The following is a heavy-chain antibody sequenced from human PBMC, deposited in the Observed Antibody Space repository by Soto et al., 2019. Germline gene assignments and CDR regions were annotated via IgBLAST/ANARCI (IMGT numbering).Heavy chain of an antibody. J-gene: IGHJ4*02. V-gene: IGHV1-3*05. CDR2: INAGATNT. CDR1: GFTFSGYA. CDR3: AREGGCYVDY. D-gene: IGHD6-19*01. Sequence: QVQVVQSGAEEKKPGASVKVSCKPSGFTFSGYAIHWVRQAPGQRLEWMGWINAGATNTKYSQKFQGRLTITRDTSATTGYMELSSLTSEDTAVYYCAREGGCYVDYWGQGTLVTVSS.